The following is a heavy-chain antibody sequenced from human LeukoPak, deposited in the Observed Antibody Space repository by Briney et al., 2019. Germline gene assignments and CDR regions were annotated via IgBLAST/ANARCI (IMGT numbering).Heavy chain of an antibody. CDR3: AKSPVPAAILEYFQH. CDR2: IYSGGST. D-gene: IGHD2-2*02. Sequence: PGGSLRLSCAASGFTVSNNFMKWVRQAPGKGLEWVSLIYSGGSTYYADSVKGRFTISRDNSKNTLYPQMNSLRAEDTAVYYCAKSPVPAAILEYFQHWGQGTLVTVSS. CDR1: GFTVSNNF. V-gene: IGHV3-53*01. J-gene: IGHJ1*01.